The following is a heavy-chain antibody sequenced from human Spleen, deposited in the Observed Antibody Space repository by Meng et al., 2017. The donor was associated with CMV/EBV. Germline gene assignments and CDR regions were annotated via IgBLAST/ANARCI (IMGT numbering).Heavy chain of an antibody. CDR1: GGSISRGDYY. J-gene: IGHJ4*02. CDR2: IYYSGST. D-gene: IGHD5-12*01. V-gene: IGHV4-30-4*08. Sequence: QVQRQGSGPGPVNPFHTRSLTCTVSGGSISRGDYYWSWIRQPPGKGLEWIGYIYYSGSTYYNPSLKSRVTISVDTSKNQFSLKLSSVTAADTAVYYCARVDIVATTYYFDYWGQGTLVTVSS. CDR3: ARVDIVATTYYFDY.